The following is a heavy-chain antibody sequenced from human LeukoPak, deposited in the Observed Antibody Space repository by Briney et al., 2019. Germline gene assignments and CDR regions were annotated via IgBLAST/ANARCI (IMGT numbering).Heavy chain of an antibody. D-gene: IGHD1-14*01. V-gene: IGHV3-33*01. Sequence: GRSLRLSCAASGSTFSSYGMHWVRQAPGKGLEWVAVIWYDGSNKYYADSVKGRFTISRDNSKNTLYLQMNSLRAEDTAVYYCARDHHTITDYYYGMDVWGKGTTVTVSS. CDR1: GSTFSSYG. J-gene: IGHJ6*04. CDR3: ARDHHTITDYYYGMDV. CDR2: IWYDGSNK.